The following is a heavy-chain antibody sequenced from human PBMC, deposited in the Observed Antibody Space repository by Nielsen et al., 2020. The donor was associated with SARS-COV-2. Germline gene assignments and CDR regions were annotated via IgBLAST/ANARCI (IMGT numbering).Heavy chain of an antibody. D-gene: IGHD4-17*01. CDR2: IYSSGST. J-gene: IGHJ6*02. CDR1: GDSVSSGSSY. Sequence: SETLSLTCTVSGDSVSSGSSYWTWIRQPPGKGLEWIGYIYSSGSTNYNPSLKTRVTMLVDTSKNQFSLRMTSVTAADTAVYYCARESTVSYMYYGLDVWGQGTTVTVSS. V-gene: IGHV4-61*01. CDR3: ARESTVSYMYYGLDV.